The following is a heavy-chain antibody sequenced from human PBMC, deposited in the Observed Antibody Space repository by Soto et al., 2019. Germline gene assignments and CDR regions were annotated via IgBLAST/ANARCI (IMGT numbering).Heavy chain of an antibody. Sequence: LRLSCAASGFTFSSYGMHWVRQAPGKGLEWVAVIWYDGSNKYYADSVKGRFTISRDNSKNTLYLQMNSLRAEDTAVYYCARDISEGSGSYSRFDYWGQGTLVTVSS. D-gene: IGHD3-10*01. CDR3: ARDISEGSGSYSRFDY. V-gene: IGHV3-33*01. J-gene: IGHJ4*02. CDR1: GFTFSSYG. CDR2: IWYDGSNK.